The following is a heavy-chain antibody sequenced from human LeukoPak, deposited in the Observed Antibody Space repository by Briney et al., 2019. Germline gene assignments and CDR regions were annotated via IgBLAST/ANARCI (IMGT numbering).Heavy chain of an antibody. CDR3: ATLGRYSSSWLDAFDI. V-gene: IGHV1-24*01. D-gene: IGHD6-13*01. CDR2: SNPEDGET. Sequence: GASVKVSCKVSGYTLTELSMHWVRQPPGKGLEWMGGSNPEDGETIYAQKFQGRVTMTEDTSTDTAYMELSSLRSEDTAVYYCATLGRYSSSWLDAFDIWGQGTMVTVSS. CDR1: GYTLTELS. J-gene: IGHJ3*02.